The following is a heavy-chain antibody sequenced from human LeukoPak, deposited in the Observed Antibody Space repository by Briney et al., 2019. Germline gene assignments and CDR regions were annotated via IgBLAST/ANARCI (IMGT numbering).Heavy chain of an antibody. CDR1: GFSFSSYW. CDR2: IKQDESER. V-gene: IGHV3-7*03. CDR3: ARVLRYCSGGNCYSGGLGYMDV. D-gene: IGHD2-15*01. Sequence: GGSLRLSCEASGFSFSSYWMTWVRQPPGKGPGWVANIKQDESERYSVDSVKGRFTISRDNAKNSLFLQMNSLRAEDTAVYYCARVLRYCSGGNCYSGGLGYMDVWGKGTTVTISS. J-gene: IGHJ6*03.